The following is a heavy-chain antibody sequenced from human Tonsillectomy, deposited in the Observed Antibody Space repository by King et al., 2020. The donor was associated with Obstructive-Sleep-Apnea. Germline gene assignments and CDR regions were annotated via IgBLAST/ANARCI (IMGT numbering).Heavy chain of an antibody. CDR2: IYYSGST. Sequence: QLQESGPGLVKPSQTLSLTCTVSGGSISSGDYYWSWIRQPPGKGLEWIGYIYYSGSTYYNPSLKGRVTISVDTSKNQFSLKLGSVTAADTAVYYCARDFPTYYYGAGSFSGFDPWGQGTLVTVSS. CDR1: GGSISSGDYY. V-gene: IGHV4-30-4*01. CDR3: ARDFPTYYYGAGSFSGFDP. D-gene: IGHD3-10*01. J-gene: IGHJ5*02.